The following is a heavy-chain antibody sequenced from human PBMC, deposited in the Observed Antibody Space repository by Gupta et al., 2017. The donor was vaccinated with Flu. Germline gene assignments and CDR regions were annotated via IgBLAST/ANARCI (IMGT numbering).Heavy chain of an antibody. Sequence: HNGDTYYNLSLKGRVTISLDSSKNQFSLTLNSVTAADTALYYCASTTVSTGRTNWFDPWGQGTLVTVSS. CDR2: HNGDT. CDR3: ASTTVSTGRTNWFDP. V-gene: IGHV4-30-2*04. J-gene: IGHJ5*02. D-gene: IGHD4-17*01.